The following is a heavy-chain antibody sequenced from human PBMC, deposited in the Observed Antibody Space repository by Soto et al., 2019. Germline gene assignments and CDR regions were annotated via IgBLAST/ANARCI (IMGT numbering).Heavy chain of an antibody. V-gene: IGHV1-3*01. Sequence: QVQLVQSGAEVKKPGASVKVSCKASGYTFTSYAMHWVRQAPGQRLEWMGWINAGNGNTKYSQKFQGRVTITRDTSASTAYMELSSLRSEDTAVYYCASEKIGAAIGVDYFDYWGQGTLVTVSS. CDR1: GYTFTSYA. J-gene: IGHJ4*02. D-gene: IGHD2-2*01. CDR2: INAGNGNT. CDR3: ASEKIGAAIGVDYFDY.